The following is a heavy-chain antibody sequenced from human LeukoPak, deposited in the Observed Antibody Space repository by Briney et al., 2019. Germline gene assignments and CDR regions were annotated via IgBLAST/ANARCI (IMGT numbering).Heavy chain of an antibody. CDR1: GGSISSSSYY. J-gene: IGHJ3*02. V-gene: IGHV4-39*07. Sequence: SETLSLTCTVSGGSISSSSYYWGWIRQPPGKGLEWIGSIYYSGSTYYNPSLKSRVTISVDTSKNQFSLKLSSVTAADTAVYYYARVPSHCSSTSCYAYLFAFDIWGQGTMVTVSS. CDR2: IYYSGST. CDR3: ARVPSHCSSTSCYAYLFAFDI. D-gene: IGHD2-2*01.